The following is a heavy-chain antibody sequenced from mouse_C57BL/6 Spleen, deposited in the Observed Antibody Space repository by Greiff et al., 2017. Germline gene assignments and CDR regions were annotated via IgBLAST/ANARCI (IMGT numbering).Heavy chain of an antibody. CDR2: IDPNSGGT. D-gene: IGHD2-4*01. CDR1: GYTFTSYW. V-gene: IGHV1-72*01. CDR3: ASAHDYDPWYFDV. J-gene: IGHJ1*03. Sequence: QVQLQQPGAELVKPGASVKLSCKASGYTFTSYWMHWVKQRPGRGLEWIGRIDPNSGGTKYNEKFKSKATLTVDKPSTTAYMQLSILTSEAAAVYFCASAHDYDPWYFDVWGTGTTVTVSS.